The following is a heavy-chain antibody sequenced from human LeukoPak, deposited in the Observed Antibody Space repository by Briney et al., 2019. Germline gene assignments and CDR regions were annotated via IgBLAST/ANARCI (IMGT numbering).Heavy chain of an antibody. Sequence: SETLSLTCTVSGGSIGTFYWSWIRHPPGKRLEWIGDVYYNGNTNYNPSLQSRVTISVYTSKNQFSLKMTSVTAADTAVYYCARQVAGTAPVGYWGQGTLVTVSS. CDR1: GGSIGTFY. V-gene: IGHV4-59*08. CDR2: VYYNGNT. D-gene: IGHD1-7*01. J-gene: IGHJ4*02. CDR3: ARQVAGTAPVGY.